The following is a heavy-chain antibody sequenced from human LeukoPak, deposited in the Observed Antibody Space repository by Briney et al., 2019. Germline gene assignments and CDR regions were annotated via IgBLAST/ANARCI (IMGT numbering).Heavy chain of an antibody. D-gene: IGHD3-10*01. J-gene: IGHJ4*02. CDR2: IKSKIDGETT. Sequence: GGSLRLSCAASGFTFTDAWMSWVRQAPGKGLEWIGRIKSKIDGETTDYVAPVKGRFTISRDDSKDTVYLQMNSLKIEDTAVYYCARSYGSGTYPFDYWGQGTLVTVSS. CDR3: ARSYGSGTYPFDY. V-gene: IGHV3-15*01. CDR1: GFTFTDAW.